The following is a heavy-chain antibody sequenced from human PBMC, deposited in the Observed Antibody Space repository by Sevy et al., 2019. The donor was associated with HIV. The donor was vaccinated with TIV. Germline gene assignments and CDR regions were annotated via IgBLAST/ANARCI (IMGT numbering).Heavy chain of an antibody. V-gene: IGHV1-3*01. D-gene: IGHD4-4*01. J-gene: IGHJ4*02. CDR1: GYTFTSYT. Sequence: ASVKVSCKTSGYTFTSYTIYWVRQAPGERLEWMGWINAANGDTKYSQKFRGRVTIPRDTSATTVYMELSSLRSEETAVYYCARPAYDYTNYGLDYWGQGTLVTVSS. CDR2: INAANGDT. CDR3: ARPAYDYTNYGLDY.